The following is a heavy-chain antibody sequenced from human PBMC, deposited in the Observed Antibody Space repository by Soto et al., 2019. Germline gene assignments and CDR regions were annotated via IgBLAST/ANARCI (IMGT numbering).Heavy chain of an antibody. CDR1: GFTFSSYD. CDR2: IGTAGDT. J-gene: IGHJ4*02. V-gene: IGHV3-13*01. D-gene: IGHD6-19*01. Sequence: GGSLRLSCAASGFTFSSYDMHWVRQATGKGLEWVSAIGTAGDTYYPGSVKGRFTISRENAKNSLYLQMNSLRAGDTAVYYCARASDSSGWSPAYYFDYWGQGTLVTVSS. CDR3: ARASDSSGWSPAYYFDY.